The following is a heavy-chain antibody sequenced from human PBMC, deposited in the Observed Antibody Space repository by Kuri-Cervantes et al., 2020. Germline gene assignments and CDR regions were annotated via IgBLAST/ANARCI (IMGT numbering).Heavy chain of an antibody. CDR3: ARDLDYDSSSSDAFDI. V-gene: IGHV4-34*01. Sequence: GSLRLSCAVYGGSFSGYSWTWIRQPPGKGLEWIGEINHGGRTNYNPSLKSRVTISVDTSKNQFSLKLSSVTAADTAVYYCARDLDYDSSSSDAFDIWGKGTMVTVSS. J-gene: IGHJ3*02. D-gene: IGHD3-22*01. CDR2: INHGGRT. CDR1: GGSFSGYS.